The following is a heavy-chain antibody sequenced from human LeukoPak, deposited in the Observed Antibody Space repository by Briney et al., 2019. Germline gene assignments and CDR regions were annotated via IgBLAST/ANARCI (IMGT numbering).Heavy chain of an antibody. D-gene: IGHD3-22*01. CDR2: ISDSGGRT. CDR1: GISLSNYG. CDR3: AKRGVVIRVILVGFHKEAYYFDS. J-gene: IGHJ4*02. Sequence: GGSLRLPCAVSGISLSNYGMSWVRQAPGKGLEWVAGISDSGGRTNYADSVKGRFTISRDNPKNTLYLQMNSLRAEDTAVYFCAKRGVVIRVILVGFHKEAYYFDSWGQGALVTVSS. V-gene: IGHV3-23*01.